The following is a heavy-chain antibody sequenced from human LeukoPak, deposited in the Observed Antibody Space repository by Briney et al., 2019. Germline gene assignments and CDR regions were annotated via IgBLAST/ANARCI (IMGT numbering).Heavy chain of an antibody. CDR1: GYTFTRYG. D-gene: IGHD5-18*01. CDR2: ISNYNGDT. J-gene: IGHJ4*02. CDR3: VSSVDTIDY. V-gene: IGHV1-18*01. Sequence: GASVKVSCKTSGYTFTRYGVSWVRQAPGQGLEWMGWISNYNGDTRYSQKLQGRVTLTTDTSTSTGYMELRSLRSDDTAVYYCVSSVDTIDYWGQGTLVTVSS.